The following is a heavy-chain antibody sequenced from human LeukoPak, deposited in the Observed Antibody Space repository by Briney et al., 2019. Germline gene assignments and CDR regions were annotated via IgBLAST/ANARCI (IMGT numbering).Heavy chain of an antibody. V-gene: IGHV1-8*01. CDR1: GYTFTSYD. D-gene: IGHD5-18*01. J-gene: IGHJ4*02. CDR2: MNPNSGNT. Sequence: GPVKVSCKASGYTFTSYDINWVRQATGQGLEWMGWMNPNSGNTGYAQKFQSRVTMTRDTSISTAYMELSSLRSEDTAVYYCARGRWVDTAMGDFDYWGQGTLVTVSS. CDR3: ARGRWVDTAMGDFDY.